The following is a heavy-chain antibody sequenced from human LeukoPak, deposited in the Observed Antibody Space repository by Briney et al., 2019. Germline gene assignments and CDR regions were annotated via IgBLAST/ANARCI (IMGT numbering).Heavy chain of an antibody. V-gene: IGHV4-34*01. CDR3: AGLGSGSSYYFDY. CDR1: GGSFSGYY. J-gene: IGHJ4*02. D-gene: IGHD3-10*01. CDR2: INHSGST. Sequence: SETLSLTCAVYGGSFSGYYWSWIRQPPGKGLEWIGEINHSGSTNYNPSLKSRVTISVDTSKNQFSLKLSSVTAADTAVYYGAGLGSGSSYYFDYWGQGTLVTVSS.